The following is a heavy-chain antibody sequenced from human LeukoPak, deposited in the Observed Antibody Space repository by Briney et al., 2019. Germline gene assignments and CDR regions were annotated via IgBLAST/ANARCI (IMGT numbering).Heavy chain of an antibody. Sequence: SETLSLTCAVYGGSFSGYYWSWIRQPPGKGLEWIGEINHSGSTNYNPSLKSRVTISVDTSKNQFSLKLSSVTAADTAVYYCARRRGYSSSWYVPPYNWFDPWGQGTLVTVSS. J-gene: IGHJ5*02. D-gene: IGHD6-13*01. CDR2: INHSGST. V-gene: IGHV4-34*01. CDR3: ARRRGYSSSWYVPPYNWFDP. CDR1: GGSFSGYY.